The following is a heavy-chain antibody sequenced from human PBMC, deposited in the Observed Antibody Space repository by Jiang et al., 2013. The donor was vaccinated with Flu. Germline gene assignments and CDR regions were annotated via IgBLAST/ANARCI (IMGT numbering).Heavy chain of an antibody. D-gene: IGHD4-23*01. V-gene: IGHV6-1*01. CDR3: ARERCPDYGGSMIRRSISINWYFDL. CDR1: GDSVSSNSAA. J-gene: IGHJ2*01. Sequence: QTLSLTCAISGDSVSSNSAAWNWIRQSPSRGLEWLGRTYYRSKWYNDYAVSVKSRITINPDTSKNQFSLQLNSVTPEDTAVYYCARERCPDYGGSMIRRSISINWYFDLWGRGTLVTVSS. CDR2: TYYRSKWYN.